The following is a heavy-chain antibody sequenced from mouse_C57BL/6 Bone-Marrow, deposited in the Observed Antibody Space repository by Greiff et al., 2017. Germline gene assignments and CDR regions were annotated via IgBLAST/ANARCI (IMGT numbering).Heavy chain of an antibody. CDR2: IYPRSGNT. V-gene: IGHV1-81*01. CDR1: GYTFTSYG. D-gene: IGHD2-3*01. CDR3: ARSGWLLRRTYWYFDV. Sequence: QVQLQQSGAELARPGASVQLSCKASGYTFTSYGISWVKQRTGQGLEWIGEIYPRSGNTYYNEKFRGKATLAADKSSSTAYMELRSLTSEDSAVYFCARSGWLLRRTYWYFDVWGTGTTVTVSS. J-gene: IGHJ1*03.